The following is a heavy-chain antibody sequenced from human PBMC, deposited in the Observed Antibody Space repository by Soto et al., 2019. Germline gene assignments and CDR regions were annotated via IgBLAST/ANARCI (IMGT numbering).Heavy chain of an antibody. CDR1: GGSISSSSYY. Sequence: SETLSLTCTVSGGSISSSSYYWGWIRQPPGKGLEWIGSIYYSGSTYYNPSLKSRVTISVDTSKNPFSLKLSSVTAADTAVYYCARDDYGDYGDAFDIWGQGTMVTVSS. CDR2: IYYSGST. J-gene: IGHJ3*02. V-gene: IGHV4-39*01. D-gene: IGHD4-17*01. CDR3: ARDDYGDYGDAFDI.